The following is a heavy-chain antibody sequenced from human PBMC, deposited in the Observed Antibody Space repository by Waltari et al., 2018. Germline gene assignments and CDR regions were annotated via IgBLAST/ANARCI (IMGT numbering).Heavy chain of an antibody. D-gene: IGHD1-26*01. CDR3: TRLEIYSGSSDAFDI. CDR2: IKTTTNNDAT. V-gene: IGHV3-73*01. CDR1: GFTFSGSA. Sequence: EVQLVESGGGLVQPGGSLKLSCAASGFTFSGSAIHWVRQASGQGLGSVGRIKTTTNNDATRYAASVKGRFTVARDDSKNMAYLQMTSLKIEDTAVYYCTRLEIYSGSSDAFDIWGQGTMVTVSS. J-gene: IGHJ3*02.